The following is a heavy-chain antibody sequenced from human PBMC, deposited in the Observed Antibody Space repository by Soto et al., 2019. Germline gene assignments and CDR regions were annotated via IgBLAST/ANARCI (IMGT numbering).Heavy chain of an antibody. CDR1: GGSFSGYY. CDR2: INHSGST. D-gene: IGHD4-17*01. J-gene: IGHJ6*03. CDR3: ARARGYGDYVRYYYYYMDV. Sequence: QVQLQQWGAGLLKPSETLSLICAVYGGSFSGYYWSWIRQPPGKGLEWIGEINHSGSTNYNPSLKSRVTISVDTSKNQFSLKLSSVTAADTAVYYCARARGYGDYVRYYYYYMDVWGKGTTVTVSS. V-gene: IGHV4-34*01.